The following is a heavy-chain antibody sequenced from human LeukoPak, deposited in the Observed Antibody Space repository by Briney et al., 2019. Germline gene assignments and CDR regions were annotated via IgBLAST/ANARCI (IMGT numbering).Heavy chain of an antibody. V-gene: IGHV4-30-4*08. J-gene: IGHJ4*02. D-gene: IGHD2-2*01. CDR3: ARDTYQYHFDY. CDR1: GGSISSSSYY. Sequence: SETLSLTCTVSGGSISSSSYYWGWIRQPPGKGLEWIGYIYYSGSTYNNPSLKSRVTISVDTSKNQFSLKLSPVTAADTAVYYCARDTYQYHFDYWGQGTLVTVSS. CDR2: IYYSGST.